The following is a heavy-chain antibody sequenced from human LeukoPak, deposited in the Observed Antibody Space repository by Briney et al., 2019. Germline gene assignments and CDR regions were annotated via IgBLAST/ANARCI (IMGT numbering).Heavy chain of an antibody. CDR2: ISGSGSST. Sequence: GGSLRLSCAASGFTFSSYAMSWVRQAPGKGLEWVSAISGSGSSTYYADSVKGRFTISRDNSKNTLYLHMNSLRAEDTALYYCARGPWPYSSGCFDYWGQGTLVTVSS. CDR1: GFTFSSYA. J-gene: IGHJ4*02. D-gene: IGHD6-19*01. CDR3: ARGPWPYSSGCFDY. V-gene: IGHV3-23*01.